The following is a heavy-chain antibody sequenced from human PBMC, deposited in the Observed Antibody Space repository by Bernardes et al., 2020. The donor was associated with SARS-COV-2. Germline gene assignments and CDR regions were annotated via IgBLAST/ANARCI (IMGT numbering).Heavy chain of an antibody. D-gene: IGHD3-3*01. Sequence: SETLSLTCTVSRGSISSSSYYWGWIRQPPGKGLEWIGSIYYSGSTYYNPSLKSRVTISVDTSKNQFSLKLSSVTAADTAVYYCARHHPGFLEWTNWFDPWGQGTLVTVSS. J-gene: IGHJ5*02. CDR3: ARHHPGFLEWTNWFDP. V-gene: IGHV4-39*01. CDR2: IYYSGST. CDR1: RGSISSSSYY.